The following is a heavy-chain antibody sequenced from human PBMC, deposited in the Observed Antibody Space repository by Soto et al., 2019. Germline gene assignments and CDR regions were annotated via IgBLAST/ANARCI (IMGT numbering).Heavy chain of an antibody. D-gene: IGHD4-17*01. Sequence: QVQLVESGGGVVQPGRSLRLSCTPSGFTFSTYGMHWARQAPGKGLEWVAVIWYDGSNKVYADSVTGRFTISRDNSKNTLYLQMNSLRAEDTAVYYCARDLSGDYGALDTWGQGTMVTVSS. CDR1: GFTFSTYG. CDR2: IWYDGSNK. V-gene: IGHV3-33*01. J-gene: IGHJ3*02. CDR3: ARDLSGDYGALDT.